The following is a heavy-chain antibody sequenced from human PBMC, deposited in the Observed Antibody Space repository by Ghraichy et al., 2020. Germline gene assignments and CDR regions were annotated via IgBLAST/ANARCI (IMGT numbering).Heavy chain of an antibody. V-gene: IGHV3-23*01. Sequence: GESLNISCAASGFTFSSYAMSWVRQAPGKGLEWVSAISGSGGSTYYADSVKGRFTISRDNSKNTLYLQMNSLRAEDTAVYYCAKDLVAVPKDVRTNYYYYGMDVWGQGTTVTVSS. CDR3: AKDLVAVPKDVRTNYYYYGMDV. CDR1: GFTFSSYA. J-gene: IGHJ6*02. D-gene: IGHD2-8*02. CDR2: ISGSGGST.